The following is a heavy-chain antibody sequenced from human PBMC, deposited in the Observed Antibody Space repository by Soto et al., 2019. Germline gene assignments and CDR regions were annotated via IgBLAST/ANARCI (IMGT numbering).Heavy chain of an antibody. Sequence: PSETLSLTCTVSGGSISSGDYYWSWIRQPPGKGLEWIGYIYYSGSTYYNPSLKSRVTISVDTSKNQFSLKLSSVTAADTAVYYCAASSDYVWGSYRSFDYWGQGTLVTVSS. CDR1: GGSISSGDYY. CDR2: IYYSGST. D-gene: IGHD3-16*02. J-gene: IGHJ4*02. CDR3: AASSDYVWGSYRSFDY. V-gene: IGHV4-30-4*01.